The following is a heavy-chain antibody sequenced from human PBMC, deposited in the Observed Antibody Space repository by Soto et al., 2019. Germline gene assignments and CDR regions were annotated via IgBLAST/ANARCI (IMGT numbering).Heavy chain of an antibody. Sequence: QVQLVESGGGVVQPGRSLRLSCAASGFTFSSYGMHWVRQAPGKGLEWVAVISYDGSNKYYADSVKGRFTISRDNSKTTLYLQMNSLRAEDTAVYYCAKDRNYYDSSGYPPSDYWGQGTLVTVSS. D-gene: IGHD3-22*01. CDR2: ISYDGSNK. J-gene: IGHJ4*02. V-gene: IGHV3-30*18. CDR1: GFTFSSYG. CDR3: AKDRNYYDSSGYPPSDY.